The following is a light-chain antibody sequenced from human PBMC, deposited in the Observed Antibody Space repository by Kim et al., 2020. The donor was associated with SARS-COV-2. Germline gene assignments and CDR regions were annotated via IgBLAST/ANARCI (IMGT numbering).Light chain of an antibody. V-gene: IGLV2-8*01. J-gene: IGLJ1*01. CDR3: ISYAGNNVYV. CDR1: SSDVGGYNY. Sequence: LTQPPSASGSPGQSVTIACTGTSSDVGGYNYVSWYQQHPGKAPKVILYEVNRRPSGVPDRSSGSKSGNTASLTVSGLQAEDEAEYYCISYAGNNVYV. CDR2: EVN.